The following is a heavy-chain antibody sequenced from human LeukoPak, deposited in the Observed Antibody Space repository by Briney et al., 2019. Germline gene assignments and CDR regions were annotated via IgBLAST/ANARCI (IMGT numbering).Heavy chain of an antibody. J-gene: IGHJ3*02. V-gene: IGHV3-13*04. D-gene: IGHD3-9*01. CDR3: ARGRYFDWLQDDAFDI. CDR1: GFTFSSYD. Sequence: PGGSLRLSCAASGFTFSSYDMHWVRQATGKGLEWVSAIGTAGDTYYPGSVKGRFTISRENAKNSLYLQMNSLRAGDTAVYYCARGRYFDWLQDDAFDIWGQGTMVTVSS. CDR2: IGTAGDT.